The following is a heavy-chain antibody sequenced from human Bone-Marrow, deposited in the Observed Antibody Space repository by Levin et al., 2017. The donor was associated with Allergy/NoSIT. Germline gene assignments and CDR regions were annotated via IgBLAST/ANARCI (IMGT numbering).Heavy chain of an antibody. CDR2: INWSGGRT. V-gene: IGHV3-20*04. Sequence: PGGSLRLSCAASGFTFDDYGMSWVRQAPGKGLEWVSVINWSGGRTGYADSVKGRPTISRDNANNPLYLQMNSLRVEDTALYYCAGHRNTMNIHDGFDIWGQGTMVTVSS. CDR3: AGHRNTMNIHDGFDI. CDR1: GFTFDDYG. J-gene: IGHJ3*02. D-gene: IGHD2/OR15-2a*01.